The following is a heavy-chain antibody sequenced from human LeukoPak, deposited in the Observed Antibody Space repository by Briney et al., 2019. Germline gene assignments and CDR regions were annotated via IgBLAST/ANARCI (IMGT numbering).Heavy chain of an antibody. D-gene: IGHD2-21*01. J-gene: IGHJ3*01. CDR3: FDLWFRIKAVS. CDR2: ISSNGGC. Sequence: GGSRRLARSAAGFTFSSYAMHWVRQAPGKGLEYVSGISSNGGCVYAYSVKGRFTASIDNSKNTLFLQMSSLRAEDTAVYYCFDLWFRIKAVSWGQGTMVTVSS. V-gene: IGHV3-64D*06. CDR1: GFTFSSYA.